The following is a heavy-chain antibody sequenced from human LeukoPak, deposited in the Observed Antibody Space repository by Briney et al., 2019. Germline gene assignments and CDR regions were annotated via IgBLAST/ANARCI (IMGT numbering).Heavy chain of an antibody. D-gene: IGHD3-22*01. CDR2: ISGYNGDT. J-gene: IGHJ4*02. Sequence: ASVTVSCKASGYTFTTYGISWLRQAHGQGLEWMGWISGYNGDTDYAQNVQGRVSMTTDTSTSTAYMELRSLRSDDTAVYYCARDSKYYYDSSGYYFAPYFDYWGQGTLVTVSS. V-gene: IGHV1-18*01. CDR3: ARDSKYYYDSSGYYFAPYFDY. CDR1: GYTFTTYG.